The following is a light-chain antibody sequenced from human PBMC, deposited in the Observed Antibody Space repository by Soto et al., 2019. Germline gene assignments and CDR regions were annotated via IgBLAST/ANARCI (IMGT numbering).Light chain of an antibody. CDR1: QNINDY. V-gene: IGKV1-33*01. Sequence: DIQMTQSPSSLSASVGDRVTITCQASQNINDYLNWYQQKPGRAPKLLIYDASNLEAGVPSRFRGSGSGADFTFTISRLQPEDIAAYSRVSYENLTPFGQGTRLE. CDR2: DAS. J-gene: IGKJ5*01. CDR3: VSYENLTP.